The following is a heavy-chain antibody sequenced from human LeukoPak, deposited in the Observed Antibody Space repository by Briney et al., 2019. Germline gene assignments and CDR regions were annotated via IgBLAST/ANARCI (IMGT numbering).Heavy chain of an antibody. J-gene: IGHJ5*02. CDR1: GGSISSSSYY. V-gene: IGHV4-39*07. CDR2: IYYSGST. CDR3: ARDAPGAGRGGWFDP. Sequence: SETLSLTCTVSGGSISSSSYYWGWIRQPPGKGLEWIGSIYYSGSTSYNPSLKSRVTMSVDTSKNQFSLKLSSVTAADTAVYYCARDAPGAGRGGWFDPWGQGTLVTVSS. D-gene: IGHD2-15*01.